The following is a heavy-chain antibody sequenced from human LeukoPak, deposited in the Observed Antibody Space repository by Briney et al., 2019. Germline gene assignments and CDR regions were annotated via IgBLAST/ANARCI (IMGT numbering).Heavy chain of an antibody. CDR3: AKGPYCSGGSCFLGAFDI. Sequence: GGSLRLSCAASGFTFSSYAMSWVRQAPGKGLGWVSAISGSGGSTYYADSVKGRFTISRDNSKNTLFLQMNSLRAEDTAVYYCAKGPYCSGGSCFLGAFDIWGQGTMVTVSS. D-gene: IGHD2-15*01. CDR1: GFTFSSYA. J-gene: IGHJ3*02. CDR2: ISGSGGST. V-gene: IGHV3-23*01.